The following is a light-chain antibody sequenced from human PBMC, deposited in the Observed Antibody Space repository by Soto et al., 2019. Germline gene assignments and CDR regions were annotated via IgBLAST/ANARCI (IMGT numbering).Light chain of an antibody. J-gene: IGKJ1*01. CDR3: QHYNSYSEA. CDR2: GAS. CDR1: QSLTSSH. Sequence: EIVLTQSPGTLSLSPGERATLSCRASQSLTSSHLAWYQQKPGPAPRLLIFGASSRATGIPDRFIGSGSGTEFTLTISSLQPDDVATYYCQHYNSYSEAFGQGTKVDIK. V-gene: IGKV3-20*01.